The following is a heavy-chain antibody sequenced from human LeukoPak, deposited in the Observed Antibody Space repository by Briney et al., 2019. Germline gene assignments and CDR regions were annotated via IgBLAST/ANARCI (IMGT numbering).Heavy chain of an antibody. CDR1: GFTVSSNY. Sequence: GGSLRLSCAASGFTVSSNYMSWVRQAPGKGLDWVSVIYSGTSTYYADSVKGRFTISRDNSKNTLYLQMNSLRAEDTAVYYCAREEYYYDGSGSWYFDLWGRGTLVTVSS. V-gene: IGHV3-53*01. J-gene: IGHJ2*01. CDR2: IYSGTST. D-gene: IGHD3-22*01. CDR3: AREEYYYDGSGSWYFDL.